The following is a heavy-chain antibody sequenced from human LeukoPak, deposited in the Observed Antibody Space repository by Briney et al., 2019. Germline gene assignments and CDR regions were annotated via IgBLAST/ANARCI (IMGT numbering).Heavy chain of an antibody. CDR1: GYSFTDYY. V-gene: IGHV1-2*02. CDR2: INPNSGGT. D-gene: IGHD2-21*01. Sequence: ASVKVSCKTSGYSFTDYYMHWVRQAPGQGLEWMGWINPNSGGTSSAQKFQGRVTMSRDTSITTVYMEVRWLTSDDTAVYYCARADRLHGGPYLIGPWGQGTLVTVSS. CDR3: ARADRLHGGPYLIGP. J-gene: IGHJ5*02.